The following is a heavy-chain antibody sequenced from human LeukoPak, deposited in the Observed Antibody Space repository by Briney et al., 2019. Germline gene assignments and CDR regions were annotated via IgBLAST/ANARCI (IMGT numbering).Heavy chain of an antibody. V-gene: IGHV1-8*01. Sequence: GASVKVSCKVSGYTLTELSMHWVRQAPGKGLEWMGWMNPNSGNTGYAQKFQGRVTMTRNTSISTAYMELSSLRSEDTAVYYCARFNGRGVSNDYWGQGTLVTVSA. CDR1: GYTLTELS. J-gene: IGHJ4*02. D-gene: IGHD3-10*01. CDR3: ARFNGRGVSNDY. CDR2: MNPNSGNT.